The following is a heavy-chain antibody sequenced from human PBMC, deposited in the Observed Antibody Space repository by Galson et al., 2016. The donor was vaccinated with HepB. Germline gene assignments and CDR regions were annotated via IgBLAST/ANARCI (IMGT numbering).Heavy chain of an antibody. J-gene: IGHJ4*02. CDR1: GFTFSSYA. CDR2: ISVSGRST. V-gene: IGHV3-23*01. CDR3: AKGGPQAMITFGGFIADFDY. D-gene: IGHD3-16*02. Sequence: SLRLSCAASGFTFSSYAMSWVRQAPGKGLEWVSGISVSGRSTYYADSVKGRFTISRDNSKNTLYLQMNSLRVEDMAVYYCAKGGPQAMITFGGFIADFDYGGQGALVTVSS.